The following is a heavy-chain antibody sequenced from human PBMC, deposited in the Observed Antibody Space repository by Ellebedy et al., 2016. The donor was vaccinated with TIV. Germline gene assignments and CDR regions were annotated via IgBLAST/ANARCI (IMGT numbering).Heavy chain of an antibody. CDR1: GGSISNNNFH. V-gene: IGHV4-39*01. J-gene: IGHJ4*02. Sequence: MPSETLSLTCTVSGGSISNNNFHWGWIRQSPGKGLEWIGIIHYDGTTHYNPSLKSRVPISADTSKNQFSLKLSSVTAADTAVYYCVSDNGGTGSFDYWGQGTLVTVSS. D-gene: IGHD2-8*01. CDR2: IHYDGTT. CDR3: VSDNGGTGSFDY.